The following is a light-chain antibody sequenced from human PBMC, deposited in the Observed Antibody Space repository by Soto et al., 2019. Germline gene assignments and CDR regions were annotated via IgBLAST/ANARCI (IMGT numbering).Light chain of an antibody. V-gene: IGKV3-11*01. CDR3: QQRQYWPPIT. J-gene: IGKJ5*01. Sequence: VLTQSPASLSLSPGERATLSCRTSLNVNSYLARYQQQPRQAPRLLIYDASTRAAGIPARFSGSGSGTDFTLTISSLEPEDFAIYYCQQRQYWPPITFGQGTRLEI. CDR2: DAS. CDR1: LNVNSY.